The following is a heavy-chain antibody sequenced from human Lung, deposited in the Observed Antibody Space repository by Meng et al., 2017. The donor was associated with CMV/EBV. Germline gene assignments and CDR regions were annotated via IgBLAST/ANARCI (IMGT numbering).Heavy chain of an antibody. D-gene: IGHD1-7*01. CDR2: ISSSSSTI. Sequence: SCAASGFTFSSYSMNWVRQDPGKGLEWVSYISSSSSTIYYADSVKGRFTISRDNAKNSLYLQMNSLRAEDTAVYYCARGSPHWNYPPDYYGMAVWG. CDR1: GFTFSSYS. J-gene: IGHJ6*02. CDR3: ARGSPHWNYPPDYYGMAV. V-gene: IGHV3-48*04.